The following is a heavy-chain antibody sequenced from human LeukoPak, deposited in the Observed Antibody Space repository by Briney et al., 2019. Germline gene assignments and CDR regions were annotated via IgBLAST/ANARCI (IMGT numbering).Heavy chain of an antibody. V-gene: IGHV3-15*01. CDR2: IKSKTDGGTT. CDR3: TTAAYYDFWSGYENPRAFDI. D-gene: IGHD3-3*01. CDR1: GFTFSSYG. J-gene: IGHJ3*02. Sequence: GGSLRLSCAASGFTFSSYGMHWVRQAPGKGLEWVGRIKSKTDGGTTDYAAPVKGRFTISRDDSKNTLYLQMNSLKTEDTAVYYCTTAAYYDFWSGYENPRAFDIWGQGTMVTVSS.